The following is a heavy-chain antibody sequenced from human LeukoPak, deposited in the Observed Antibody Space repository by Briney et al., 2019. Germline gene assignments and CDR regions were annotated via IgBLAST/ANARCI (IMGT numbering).Heavy chain of an antibody. D-gene: IGHD3-3*01. J-gene: IGHJ6*03. CDR2: IIPIFGTA. CDR1: GGTFSSYA. V-gene: IGHV1-69*13. CDR3: AASRGRFLGRDYYYMDV. Sequence: SVKVSCKASGGTFSSYAISWVRQAPGQGLEWMGGIIPIFGTANYAQKFQGRVTITADESTSTAYMELSSLRSEDTAVYYCAASRGRFLGRDYYYMDVWGKGTTVTVSS.